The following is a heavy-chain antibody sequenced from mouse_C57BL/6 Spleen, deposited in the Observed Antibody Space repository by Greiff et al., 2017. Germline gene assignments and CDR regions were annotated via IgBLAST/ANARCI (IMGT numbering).Heavy chain of an antibody. Sequence: DVMLVESGGDLVKPGGSLKLSCAASGFTFSSYGMSWVRQTPDKRLEWVATISSGGSYTYYPDSVKGRFTISRDNAKNTLYLQMSSLKSEDTAMYYCARRYGSNYFDYWGQGTTLTVSS. CDR3: ARRYGSNYFDY. CDR1: GFTFSSYG. V-gene: IGHV5-6*02. J-gene: IGHJ2*01. CDR2: ISSGGSYT. D-gene: IGHD1-1*01.